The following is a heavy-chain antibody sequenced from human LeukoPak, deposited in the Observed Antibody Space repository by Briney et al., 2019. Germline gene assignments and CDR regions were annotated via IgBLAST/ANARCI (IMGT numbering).Heavy chain of an antibody. CDR2: FNPASGGT. CDR3: ARGLYYGGNQRAHDAFDI. CDR1: GYIFTDYY. J-gene: IGHJ3*02. Sequence: ASVKVSXKASGYIFTDYYMHWVRQAPGQGLEWVGWFNPASGGTKYAQKFQGRVTMTRGTSINTAYMELSSLGLDDTAVYYCARGLYYGGNQRAHDAFDIWGQGTLVTVSS. V-gene: IGHV1-2*02. D-gene: IGHD4-23*01.